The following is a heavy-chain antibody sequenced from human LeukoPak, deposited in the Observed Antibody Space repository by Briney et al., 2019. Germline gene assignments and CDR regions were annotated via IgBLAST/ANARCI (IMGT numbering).Heavy chain of an antibody. J-gene: IGHJ6*03. CDR3: AREFLTVVPAAREYYYYYYMDV. CDR2: IYTSGST. V-gene: IGHV4-4*07. CDR1: GGSISSYY. Sequence: PSETLSLTCTVSGGSISSYYWSWIRQPAGKGLEWIGRIYTSGSTNYNPSLKSRVTMSVDTSKNQFSLKLSSVTAADTAVYYCAREFLTVVPAAREYYYYYYMDVWGKGTTVTVSS. D-gene: IGHD2-2*01.